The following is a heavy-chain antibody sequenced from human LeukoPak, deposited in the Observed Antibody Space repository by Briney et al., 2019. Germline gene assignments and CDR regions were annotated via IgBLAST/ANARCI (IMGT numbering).Heavy chain of an antibody. CDR2: IKQDGSEK. V-gene: IGHV3-7*01. CDR1: GFTFSSYW. D-gene: IGHD3-3*01. CDR3: ARLPDYDFWSGYYIPYYYYGMDV. J-gene: IGHJ6*02. Sequence: GGSLRLSCAASGFTFSSYWMSWVRQAPGNGLEWVANIKQDGSEKYYVDSVKGRFTISRDNAKNSLYLQMNSLRAEDTAVYYCARLPDYDFWSGYYIPYYYYGMDVWGQGTTVTVSS.